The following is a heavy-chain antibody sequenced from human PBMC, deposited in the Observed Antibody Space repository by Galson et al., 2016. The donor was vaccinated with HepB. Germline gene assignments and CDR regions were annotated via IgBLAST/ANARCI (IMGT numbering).Heavy chain of an antibody. CDR1: GFSLSNHGVG. V-gene: IGHV2-5*01. CDR2: IYWTDDK. Sequence: PALVKPTQTLTLTCTFSGFSLSNHGVGVGWVRQPPGEALEWLTLIYWTDDKRFSPSVRRRLTISKDTSRNQVALTMTNVDPADTATYYYVHGTYSKSEGFDIWGQGIMVTVSS. D-gene: IGHD5-12*01. CDR3: VHGTYSKSEGFDI. J-gene: IGHJ3*02.